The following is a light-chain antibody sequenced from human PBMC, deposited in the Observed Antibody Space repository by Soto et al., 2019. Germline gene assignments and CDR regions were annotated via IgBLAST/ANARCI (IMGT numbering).Light chain of an antibody. V-gene: IGLV2-14*01. CDR1: SSDVGGYNY. J-gene: IGLJ2*01. Sequence: QSVLTQPASVSGSPGQSITISCTGTSSDVGGYNYVSWYQQNPGEAPKLMIYEVSNRPSGVSNRFSGSKSGDTASLTISGLQAEDEADYYCSSYRGSSTVVFGGGTKLTVL. CDR3: SSYRGSSTVV. CDR2: EVS.